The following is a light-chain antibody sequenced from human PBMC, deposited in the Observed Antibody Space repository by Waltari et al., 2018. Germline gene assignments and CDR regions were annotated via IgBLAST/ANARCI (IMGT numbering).Light chain of an antibody. CDR3: QQRSNWPPGDLT. V-gene: IGKV3-11*01. CDR1: QSVSSY. J-gene: IGKJ4*01. Sequence: EIVLTQSPATLSLSPGERATLSCRASQSVSSYLAWYQQKPGQAPRLLIYDASNRATGIPARFSGSGSGTDFTLTISGLEPEDVAVYYCQQRSNWPPGDLTFGGGTKVEIK. CDR2: DAS.